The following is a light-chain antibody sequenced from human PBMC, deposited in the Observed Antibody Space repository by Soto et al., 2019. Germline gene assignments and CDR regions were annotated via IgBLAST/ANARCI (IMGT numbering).Light chain of an antibody. CDR3: TSYAGRYNYV. CDR2: ELT. J-gene: IGLJ1*01. V-gene: IGLV2-8*01. CDR1: SSDVGGHNY. Sequence: LPPSPSASVSPGQPGAISCTGTSSDVGGHNYVSWYRQHPGKAPKHMIYELTKRPSGVTDRFSGSKSGNPASLTVSGLQTEAEADSYGTSYAGRYNYVFGTGTTVTVL.